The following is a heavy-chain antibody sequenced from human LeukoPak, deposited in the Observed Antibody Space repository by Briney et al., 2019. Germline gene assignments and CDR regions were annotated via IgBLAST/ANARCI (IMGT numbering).Heavy chain of an antibody. V-gene: IGHV3-66*04. CDR3: ARQRWLQGPNDY. CDR1: GFTVSSNY. CDR2: IYSGGST. Sequence: GGSLRLSCAASGFTVSSNYMSWVRQALGKGLEWVSVIYSGGSTYYADSMKGRFTISRDNSKNTLYLQMNSLRAEDTAVYYCARQRWLQGPNDYWGQGTLVTVSS. J-gene: IGHJ4*02. D-gene: IGHD5-24*01.